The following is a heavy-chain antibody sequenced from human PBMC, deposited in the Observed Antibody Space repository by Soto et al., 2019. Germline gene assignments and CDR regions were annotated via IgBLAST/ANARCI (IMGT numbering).Heavy chain of an antibody. D-gene: IGHD6-13*01. CDR3: ARGSTWQGRDWFDP. Sequence: QLLLQESGPGLVKPSETLSLTCTVSGDSVSNSGYYWGWIRQSPGKRLEWIGSVSFSGSKYYNPYRRGRVTLSVDTSKTLISLKLRSVTAADTAVYYCARGSTWQGRDWFDPWGQGTLVTVSS. V-gene: IGHV4-39*01. J-gene: IGHJ5*02. CDR2: VSFSGSK. CDR1: GDSVSNSGYY.